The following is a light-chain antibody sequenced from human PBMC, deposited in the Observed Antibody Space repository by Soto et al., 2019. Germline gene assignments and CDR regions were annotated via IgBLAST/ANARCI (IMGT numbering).Light chain of an antibody. J-gene: IGKJ1*01. Sequence: EIVMTQSPATLSVSPGERATLSCRASQSFSSNLAWFQHKPGQAPRLLIYGASTRATGIPARFSGSGSGTEFTLTISSLQSEDFVVYYCQQYNDWPRTFGQGTKVEI. CDR1: QSFSSN. CDR3: QQYNDWPRT. V-gene: IGKV3-15*01. CDR2: GAS.